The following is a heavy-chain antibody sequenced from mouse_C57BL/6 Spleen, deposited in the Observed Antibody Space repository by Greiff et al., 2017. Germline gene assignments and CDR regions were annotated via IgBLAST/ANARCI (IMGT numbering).Heavy chain of an antibody. CDR2: IRSKSNNYAT. V-gene: IGHV10-1*01. D-gene: IGHD2-5*01. Sequence: EVQLVESGGGLVQPKGSLKLSCAASGFSFNTYAMNWVRQAPGKGLEWVARIRSKSNNYATYYADSVKDRFTISRDDSESMLYLQMNNLKTEDTAMYYCVRPNYSNSFAYWGQGTLVTVSA. CDR1: GFSFNTYA. CDR3: VRPNYSNSFAY. J-gene: IGHJ3*01.